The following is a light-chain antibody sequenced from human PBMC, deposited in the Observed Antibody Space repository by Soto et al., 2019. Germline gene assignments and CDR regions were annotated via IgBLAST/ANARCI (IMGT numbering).Light chain of an antibody. CDR1: QSVTSNY. CDR3: QQYGSSPPWT. J-gene: IGKJ1*01. Sequence: EIVLTQSPGTLSLSPGERATLSCGASQSVTSNYLAWYQQKPGQAPRLLIYAASSRATGIPDRFSGSGSGTDFTLTISRLEPEDFAVYYCQQYGSSPPWTFGQGTKVDIK. V-gene: IGKV3-20*01. CDR2: AAS.